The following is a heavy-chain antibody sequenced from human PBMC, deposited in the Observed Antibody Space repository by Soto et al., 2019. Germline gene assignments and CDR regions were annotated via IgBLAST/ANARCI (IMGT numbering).Heavy chain of an antibody. V-gene: IGHV4-59*01. CDR2: VYHSGIT. CDR3: ATRPPGGVWVSVFDY. D-gene: IGHD1-26*01. CDR1: RDSINNYY. Sequence: PSETLSLTCAVSRDSINNYYWSWIRQHPGKGPEWIGYVYHSGITNYNPSLESRVTISLDTSKNQFSLKLKSVTAADTAVYYCATRPPGGVWVSVFDYWSLVTLVTVS. J-gene: IGHJ4*02.